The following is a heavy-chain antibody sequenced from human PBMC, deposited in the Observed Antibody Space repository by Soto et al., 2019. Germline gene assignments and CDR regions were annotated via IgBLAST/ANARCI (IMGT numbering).Heavy chain of an antibody. J-gene: IGHJ5*02. CDR1: GGSISSSGYY. CDR3: ARGGITMVRGVIITFAGLWFDP. V-gene: IGHV4-39*07. D-gene: IGHD3-10*01. CDR2: IHYSGST. Sequence: SETLSLTCTVSGGSISSSGYYWGWIRQPPGKGLEWIGNIHYSGSTYYNPSLKSRVTISVDTSKNQFSLKLSSVTAADTAVYYCARGGITMVRGVIITFAGLWFDPWGQGTLVTVSS.